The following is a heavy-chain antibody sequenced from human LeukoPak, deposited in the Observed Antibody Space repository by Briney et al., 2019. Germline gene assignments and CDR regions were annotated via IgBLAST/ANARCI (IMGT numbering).Heavy chain of an antibody. V-gene: IGHV4-39*07. Sequence: SETLSLTCTVSGGSISSSSYYWGWIRQPPGKGLEWIGEINHSGSTNYNPSLKSRVTISVDTSKNQFSLKLSSVTAADTAVYYCARGGGSSWLGHFDYWGQGTLVTVSS. CDR2: INHSGST. J-gene: IGHJ4*02. CDR1: GGSISSSSYY. D-gene: IGHD6-13*01. CDR3: ARGGGSSWLGHFDY.